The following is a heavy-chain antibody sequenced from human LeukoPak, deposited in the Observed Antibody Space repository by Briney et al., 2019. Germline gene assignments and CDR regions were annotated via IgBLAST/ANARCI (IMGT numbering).Heavy chain of an antibody. J-gene: IGHJ5*02. D-gene: IGHD4-17*01. Sequence: SETLSLTCTVSGGSIRSYYWTWIRQPPGKALEWIGYIYYSGSTNYNPSLKSRVTMSVDTSKNQFSLKLSSVTAADTAVYYCASAPNDYGAPWGQGTLVTVSS. CDR1: GGSIRSYY. CDR3: ASAPNDYGAP. CDR2: IYYSGST. V-gene: IGHV4-59*08.